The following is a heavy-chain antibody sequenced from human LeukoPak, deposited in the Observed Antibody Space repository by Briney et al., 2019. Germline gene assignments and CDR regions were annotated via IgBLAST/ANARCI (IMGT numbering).Heavy chain of an antibody. J-gene: IGHJ4*02. Sequence: ASVKVSCKASGYTFTSYAMNWVRQAPGQRLEWMGWINTNTGNPTYAQGFTGRFVFSLDTSVSTAYLQISSLKAEDTAVYYCARASYYYDSSGFSDVRVDYWGQGTLVTVSS. CDR2: INTNTGNP. CDR1: GYTFTSYA. CDR3: ARASYYYDSSGFSDVRVDY. V-gene: IGHV7-4-1*02. D-gene: IGHD3-22*01.